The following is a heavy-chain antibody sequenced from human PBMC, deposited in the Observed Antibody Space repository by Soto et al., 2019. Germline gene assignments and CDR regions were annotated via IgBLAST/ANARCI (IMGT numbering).Heavy chain of an antibody. CDR1: GYTFTSYY. Sequence: ASVKVSCKASGYTFTSYYMHWVRQAPGQGLEWMGIINPSGGSTSYAQKFQGRVTMTRDTSTSTVYMELSSLRSEDTAVYYCARGLAYCGGDCYLTPDAFDIWGQGTMVTVS. CDR2: INPSGGST. D-gene: IGHD2-21*02. J-gene: IGHJ3*02. V-gene: IGHV1-46*01. CDR3: ARGLAYCGGDCYLTPDAFDI.